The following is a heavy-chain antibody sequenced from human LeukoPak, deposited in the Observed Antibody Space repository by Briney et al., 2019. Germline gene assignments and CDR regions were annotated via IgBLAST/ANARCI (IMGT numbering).Heavy chain of an antibody. CDR1: GYTFTGYY. V-gene: IGHV1-2*02. CDR2: INPNSGGT. D-gene: IGHD3-22*01. J-gene: IGHJ6*03. CDR3: ARTSNYDSSGYPHYYYYMDV. Sequence: GASVKVSCKASGYTFTGYYMHWVRQAPGQGLEWMGWINPNSGGTNYAQKFQGRVTMTRDTSISTAYMELSRLRSDDTAVYYCARTSNYDSSGYPHYYYYMDVWGKGTTVTVSS.